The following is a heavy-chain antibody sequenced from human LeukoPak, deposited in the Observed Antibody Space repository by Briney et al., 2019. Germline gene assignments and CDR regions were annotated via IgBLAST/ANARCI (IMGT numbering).Heavy chain of an antibody. D-gene: IGHD3-10*01. CDR2: ITGSGTTS. V-gene: IGHV3-48*03. CDR3: VRGARFFGSGSYDY. CDR1: GFPFRGYE. Sequence: GGSLRLSCAASGFPFRGYEMNWVRQAPGKGLEWIAHITGSGTTSHYADSVRGRFTISRDNAKTSLHLEMTSLGTDDTAVYYCVRGARFFGSGSYDYWGQGTLVIVSS. J-gene: IGHJ4*02.